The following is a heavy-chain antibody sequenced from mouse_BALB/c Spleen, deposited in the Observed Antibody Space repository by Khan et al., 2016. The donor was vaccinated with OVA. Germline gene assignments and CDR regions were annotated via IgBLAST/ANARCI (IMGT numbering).Heavy chain of an antibody. D-gene: IGHD2-1*01. J-gene: IGHJ3*01. CDR3: ARGYFGNYEFVY. CDR1: GYTFPSYW. CDR2: IFPGTGTT. V-gene: IGHV1S132*01. Sequence: VQLQESGAELVKPGTSVKLSCKTSGYTFPSYWIQWVKQRPGQGLGWIGQIFPGTGTTYYNENFKDKATLTVDTSSNSAYMQLTSLTSEDSAVYCCARGYFGNYEFVYWGQGTLVTVSP.